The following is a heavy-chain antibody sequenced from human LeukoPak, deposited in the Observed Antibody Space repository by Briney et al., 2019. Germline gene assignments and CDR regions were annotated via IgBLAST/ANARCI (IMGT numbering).Heavy chain of an antibody. V-gene: IGHV3-21*01. CDR2: ISSISSYI. D-gene: IGHD3-10*02. J-gene: IGHJ6*04. CDR3: AELGITMIGGV. Sequence: GGSLRLSCAASGFTFSSYAMSWVRQAPGKGLEWVSSISSISSYIYYADSVKGRFTISRDNAKNSLYLQMNSLRAEDTAVYYCAELGITMIGGVWGKGTTVTISS. CDR1: GFTFSSYA.